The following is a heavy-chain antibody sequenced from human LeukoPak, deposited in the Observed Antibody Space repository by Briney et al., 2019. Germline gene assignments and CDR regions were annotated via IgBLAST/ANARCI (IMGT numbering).Heavy chain of an antibody. CDR3: ARDYNYDSSGYYGSDY. D-gene: IGHD3-22*01. CDR2: ISYDGCNK. J-gene: IGHJ4*02. V-gene: IGHV3-30-3*01. Sequence: GRSLRLSCAASGFTFSSYAMHWVRQAPGKGLEWVAVISYDGCNKYYADSVKGRFTISRDNSKNTLYLQMNSLRAEDTAVYYCARDYNYDSSGYYGSDYWGQGTLVTVSS. CDR1: GFTFSSYA.